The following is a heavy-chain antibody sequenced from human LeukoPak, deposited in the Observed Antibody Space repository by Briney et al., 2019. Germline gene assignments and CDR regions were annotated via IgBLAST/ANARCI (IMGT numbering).Heavy chain of an antibody. J-gene: IGHJ4*02. Sequence: ASVKVSCKASGYTFTGYYMHWVRQAPGQGLEWMGWVNPNSGGTNYAQKFQGRVTMTRDTSISTVYMELSGLRSDGTAFYYCARDATARDYSNFDYWGQGTLVTVSS. CDR2: VNPNSGGT. CDR3: ARDATARDYSNFDY. D-gene: IGHD4-11*01. CDR1: GYTFTGYY. V-gene: IGHV1-2*02.